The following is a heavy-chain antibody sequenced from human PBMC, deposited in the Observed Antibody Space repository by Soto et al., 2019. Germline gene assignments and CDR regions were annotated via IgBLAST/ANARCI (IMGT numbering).Heavy chain of an antibody. CDR3: ARATVTTLTYYYYYGMDV. CDR1: GGTFSSYA. D-gene: IGHD4-17*01. CDR2: IIPIFGTA. J-gene: IGHJ6*02. V-gene: IGHV1-69*01. Sequence: QVQLVQSGAEVKKPGSSVKVSCKASGGTFSSYAISWVRQAPRQGLEWMGGIIPIFGTANYAQKFQGRVTITADESTSTAYMELSSLRSEDTAVYYCARATVTTLTYYYYYGMDVWGQGTTVTVSS.